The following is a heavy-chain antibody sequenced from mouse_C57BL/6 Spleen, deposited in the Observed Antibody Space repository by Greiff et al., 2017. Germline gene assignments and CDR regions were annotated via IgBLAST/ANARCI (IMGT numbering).Heavy chain of an antibody. Sequence: QVQLQQPGAELVMPGASVKLSCKASGYTFTSYWMHWVKQRPGQGLEWIGEIDPSDSYTNYNQKFKGKSTLTVDKSSSPAYMQLSSLTSEDSAVYYCARWRDYDAGYYAMDYWGQGTSVTVSS. CDR1: GYTFTSYW. CDR2: IDPSDSYT. CDR3: ARWRDYDAGYYAMDY. D-gene: IGHD2-4*01. V-gene: IGHV1-69*01. J-gene: IGHJ4*01.